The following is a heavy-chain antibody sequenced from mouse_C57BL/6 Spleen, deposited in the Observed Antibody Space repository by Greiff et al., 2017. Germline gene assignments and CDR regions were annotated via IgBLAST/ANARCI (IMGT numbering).Heavy chain of an antibody. CDR1: GFTFTDYY. Sequence: DVKLVESGGGLVQPGGSLSLSCAASGFTFTDYYMSWVRQPPGKALEWLGFIRNKANGYTTEYSASVKGRFTISRDNSQSILYLQMKALRAEDSATYYCARSTVVATEGPWFAYGGQGTLVTVSA. CDR2: IRNKANGYTT. CDR3: ARSTVVATEGPWFAY. V-gene: IGHV7-3*01. J-gene: IGHJ3*01. D-gene: IGHD1-1*01.